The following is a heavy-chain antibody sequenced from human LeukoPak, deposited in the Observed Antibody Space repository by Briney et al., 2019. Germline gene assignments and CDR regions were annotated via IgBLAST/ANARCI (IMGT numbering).Heavy chain of an antibody. CDR3: ARHHSTTHPGRYCFDP. CDR2: TYKNEST. Sequence: PSETLSLTCTVSGASIDSNYWSWIRQPPGRGLEWIGYTYKNESTNYNPSLKSRVTISVDTSKNQFSLRLTSVTAADTAVYYCARHHSTTHPGRYCFDPWGQGTLVTVSS. CDR1: GASIDSNY. J-gene: IGHJ5*02. V-gene: IGHV4-59*08. D-gene: IGHD2/OR15-2a*01.